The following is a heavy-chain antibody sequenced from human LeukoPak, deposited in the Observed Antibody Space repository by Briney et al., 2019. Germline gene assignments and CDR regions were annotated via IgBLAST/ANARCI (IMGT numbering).Heavy chain of an antibody. CDR1: GGTFSSYT. CDR3: ASQNNFHDYGASLGWFDP. D-gene: IGHD4-17*01. V-gene: IGHV1-69*02. CDR2: IIPILGIA. J-gene: IGHJ5*02. Sequence: SVKVSCKASGGTFSSYTISWVRQAPGQGLEWMGRIIPILGIANYAQKFQGRVTITADKSTSTAYMELSSLRSEDTAVYYCASQNNFHDYGASLGWFDPWGQGTPVTVSS.